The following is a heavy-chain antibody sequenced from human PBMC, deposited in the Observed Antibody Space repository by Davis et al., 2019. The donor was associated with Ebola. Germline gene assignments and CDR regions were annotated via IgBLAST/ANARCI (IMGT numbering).Heavy chain of an antibody. CDR2: ISYDGSNK. Sequence: GESLKISCAASCFTFSSYAMHWVRQAPGKGLEWVAVISYDGSNKYYADSVKGRFTISRDNSKNTLYLQMNSLRAEDTAVYYCASGDNYVWGSYDYWGQGTLVTVSS. J-gene: IGHJ4*02. CDR3: ASGDNYVWGSYDY. V-gene: IGHV3-30-3*01. CDR1: CFTFSSYA. D-gene: IGHD3-16*01.